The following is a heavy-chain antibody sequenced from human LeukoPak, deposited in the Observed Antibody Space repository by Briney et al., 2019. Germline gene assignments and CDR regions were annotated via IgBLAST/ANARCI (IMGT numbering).Heavy chain of an antibody. Sequence: PGGSLRLSCTASGFSVSSNYMNWVRQAPGKGPEWLSVIHSDGSTYYADSVKGRFIISRDNSKNTLYLQMNSLRAEDTAIYYCARDRPYGGVGDFDYWGQGTLVTVSS. CDR2: IHSDGST. J-gene: IGHJ4*02. CDR1: GFSVSSNY. V-gene: IGHV3-66*01. CDR3: ARDRPYGGVGDFDY. D-gene: IGHD4-23*01.